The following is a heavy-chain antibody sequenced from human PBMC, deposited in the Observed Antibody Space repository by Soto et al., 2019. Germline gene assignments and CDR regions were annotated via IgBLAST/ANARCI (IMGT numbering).Heavy chain of an antibody. D-gene: IGHD2-15*01. J-gene: IGHJ4*02. CDR1: GGTFSSYA. CDR3: ASPPLSGYCCGGSCYPPHYFDY. Sequence: QVQLVQSGAEVKKPGSSVKVSCKASGGTFSSYAISWVRQAPGQGLEWMGGIIPIFGTANYAQKFQGRVTISTDESMSTAYMELSSLRCEDTAVYYCASPPLSGYCCGGSCYPPHYFDYWGQGTLVSVSS. V-gene: IGHV1-69*01. CDR2: IIPIFGTA.